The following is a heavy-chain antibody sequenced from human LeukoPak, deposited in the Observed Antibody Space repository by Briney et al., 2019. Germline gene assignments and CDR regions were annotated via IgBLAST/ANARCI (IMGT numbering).Heavy chain of an antibody. Sequence: QFGASLRLSCAASGFTFSSYEMKWVRPAPGEGLEWVSYISSSSSTIYYADSVKGRFTIYRDNAKNSLYLQMNSLRAEDTAVYYCAELGITMIGGVWGKGTTVTISS. D-gene: IGHD3-10*02. CDR1: GFTFSSYE. J-gene: IGHJ6*04. V-gene: IGHV3-48*03. CDR3: AELGITMIGGV. CDR2: ISSSSSTI.